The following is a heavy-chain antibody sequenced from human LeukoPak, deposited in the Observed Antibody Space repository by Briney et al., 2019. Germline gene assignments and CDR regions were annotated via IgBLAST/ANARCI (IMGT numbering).Heavy chain of an antibody. V-gene: IGHV5-51*01. Sequence: GESLKISCKGSGYSFTSYWIGWVRQMPGKGLEGMGIIYPGDSDTRYSPSFQGQVTISADKSISTAYLQWSSLKASDTAMYYCALGYCSSTSCYGSGMDVWGQGTTVTVSS. J-gene: IGHJ6*02. D-gene: IGHD2-2*01. CDR1: GYSFTSYW. CDR3: ALGYCSSTSCYGSGMDV. CDR2: IYPGDSDT.